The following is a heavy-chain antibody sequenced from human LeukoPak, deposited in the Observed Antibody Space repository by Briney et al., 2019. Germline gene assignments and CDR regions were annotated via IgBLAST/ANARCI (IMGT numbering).Heavy chain of an antibody. V-gene: IGHV3-66*01. Sequence: GGSLRLSCAASGFTVSSNYMSWVRQAPGKGLEWLPVIYRGGATYYADSVKGRFIISRDSSKNTWHLQLDSLRAEDTAVYYCAGASSNGVVIDATSFDLWGQGTLVIVSS. CDR3: AGASSNGVVIDATSFDL. CDR1: GFTVSSNY. D-gene: IGHD2-2*01. J-gene: IGHJ4*02. CDR2: IYRGGAT.